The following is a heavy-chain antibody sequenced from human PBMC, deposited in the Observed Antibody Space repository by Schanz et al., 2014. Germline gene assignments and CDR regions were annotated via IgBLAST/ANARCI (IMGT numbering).Heavy chain of an antibody. CDR1: GFTLSNAW. Sequence: EVHLVESGGGLVKPGGSLRLSCAASGFTLSNAWMSWVRQAPGKGVEWVSSISSSSTYIYYTDSLKGRFTISRDNAKNSLYLQMSSLRAEDTAVYYCVRIYSGYSGGYLDYWGQGTLVTVSS. CDR2: ISSSSTYI. CDR3: VRIYSGYSGGYLDY. V-gene: IGHV3-21*01. J-gene: IGHJ4*02. D-gene: IGHD5-12*01.